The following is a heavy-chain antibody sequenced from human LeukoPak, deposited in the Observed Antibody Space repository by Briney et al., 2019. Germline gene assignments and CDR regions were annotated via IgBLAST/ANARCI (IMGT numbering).Heavy chain of an antibody. V-gene: IGHV3-21*01. CDR2: ISRSSTYI. CDR3: ARDRDYCSARRCLWGMDV. CDR1: GFTFSTYS. Sequence: GGSLTLSCAASGFTFSTYSMNWVRQAPGGGREWVSSISRSSTYIYYADSVKGRFTISRDNAKNSLYLQMNSLTVEDAAVYYCARDRDYCSARRCLWGMDVWGQGTTVTVSS. D-gene: IGHD2-15*01. J-gene: IGHJ6*02.